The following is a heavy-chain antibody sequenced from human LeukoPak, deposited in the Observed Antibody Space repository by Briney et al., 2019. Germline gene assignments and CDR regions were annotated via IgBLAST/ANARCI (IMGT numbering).Heavy chain of an antibody. CDR3: AKDVGNDLTGYYNWFDP. CDR1: GFTFSTYG. D-gene: IGHD3-9*01. V-gene: IGHV3-30*02. Sequence: GGSLRLSCAASGFTFSTYGMHWVRPAPGKGLEWVAFIRHDGSNKYYADSVKGRFTISRDSSENTLYLQMSSLRPEDTAVYYCAKDVGNDLTGYYNWFDPWGQGTLVTVSS. CDR2: IRHDGSNK. J-gene: IGHJ5*02.